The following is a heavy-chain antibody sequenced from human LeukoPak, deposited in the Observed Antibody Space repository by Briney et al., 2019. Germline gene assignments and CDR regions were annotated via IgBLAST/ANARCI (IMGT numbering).Heavy chain of an antibody. CDR2: IYYSGST. D-gene: IGHD3-10*01. Sequence: SETLSLTCTVSGGSISSYYWSWIRQPPGKGLEWIGYIYYSGSTNYNPSLKSRVTISVDTSKNQFSLKLSSVTAADTAVYYRACPLWFGDLPGAFDIWGQGTMVTVSS. CDR3: ACPLWFGDLPGAFDI. CDR1: GGSISSYY. V-gene: IGHV4-59*01. J-gene: IGHJ3*02.